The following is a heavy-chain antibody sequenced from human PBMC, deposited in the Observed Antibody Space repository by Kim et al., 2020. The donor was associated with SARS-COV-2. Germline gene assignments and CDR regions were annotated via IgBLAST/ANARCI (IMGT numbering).Heavy chain of an antibody. CDR1: GGSISSYY. D-gene: IGHD3-16*01. J-gene: IGHJ3*02. CDR2: IYYSGST. V-gene: IGHV4-59*01. Sequence: SETLSLTCTVSGGSISSYYWSWIRQPPGKGLEWIGYIYYSGSTNYNPSLKSRVTISVDTSKNQFSLKLSSVTAADTAVYYCARGFSYDDAFDIWGQGTMVTVSS. CDR3: ARGFSYDDAFDI.